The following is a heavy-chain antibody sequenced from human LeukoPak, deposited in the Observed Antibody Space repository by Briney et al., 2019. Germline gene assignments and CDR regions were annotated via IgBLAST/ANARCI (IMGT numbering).Heavy chain of an antibody. J-gene: IGHJ4*02. Sequence: GGSLRLSCAASGFTFSSYGMHWVRQAPGKGLEWVAVISYDGSNKYYADSVKGRFTISRDNAKTSLYLQMISLRAEDTAVYYCARHLSGVTGYTYGRGIDYWGQGTLVTVSS. V-gene: IGHV3-30*03. CDR3: ARHLSGVTGYTYGRGIDY. CDR1: GFTFSSYG. CDR2: ISYDGSNK. D-gene: IGHD5-18*01.